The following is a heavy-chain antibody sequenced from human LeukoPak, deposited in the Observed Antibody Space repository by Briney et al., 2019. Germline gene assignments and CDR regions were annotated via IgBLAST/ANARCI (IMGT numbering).Heavy chain of an antibody. CDR1: GFTFDDYG. Sequence: GGSLRLSCVVSGFTFDDYGMNWVRQAPGKGLEWVSYISSSGSTIYYADSVKGRFTISRDNAKNSLYLQMNSLRAEDTAVYYCAELGITTIGGVWGKGTTVTISS. V-gene: IGHV3-48*03. J-gene: IGHJ6*04. D-gene: IGHD3-10*02. CDR3: AELGITTIGGV. CDR2: ISSSGSTI.